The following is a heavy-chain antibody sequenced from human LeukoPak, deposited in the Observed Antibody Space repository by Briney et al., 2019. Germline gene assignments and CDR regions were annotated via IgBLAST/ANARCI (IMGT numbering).Heavy chain of an antibody. Sequence: ASVKVSCTVSGYTLTELSMHWVRQAPGKGVEWMGGFDPEDVETIYAQTFQGRVTMTEDTSADTAYMELSSLRSGDTAVYYCATDLIGSGYDLPVGYWGQGTLVTVSS. CDR1: GYTLTELS. J-gene: IGHJ4*02. CDR3: ATDLIGSGYDLPVGY. CDR2: FDPEDVET. V-gene: IGHV1-24*01. D-gene: IGHD5-12*01.